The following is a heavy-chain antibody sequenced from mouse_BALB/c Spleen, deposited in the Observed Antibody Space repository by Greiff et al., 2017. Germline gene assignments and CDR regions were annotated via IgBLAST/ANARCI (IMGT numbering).Heavy chain of an antibody. J-gene: IGHJ4*01. D-gene: IGHD2-1*01. Sequence: VHVKQSGPELVKPGASVKVSCKASGYAFTSYNMYWVKQSHGKSLEWIGYIDPYNGGTSYNQKFKGKATLTVDKSSSTAYMHLNSLTSEDSAVYYCAKESPNYGNYGGAMDYWGQGTSVTVSS. CDR1: GYAFTSYN. V-gene: IGHV1S135*01. CDR3: AKESPNYGNYGGAMDY. CDR2: IDPYNGGT.